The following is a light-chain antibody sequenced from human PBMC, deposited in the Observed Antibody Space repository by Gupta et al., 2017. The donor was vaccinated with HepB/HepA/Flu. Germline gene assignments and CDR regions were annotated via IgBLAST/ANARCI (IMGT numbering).Light chain of an antibody. Sequence: EIVMTQSPATLSVSPVERATVSCRASQSVSSYLAWYQQNPGQAPRLLIYGASTRASGLPARISGRGSGTDFTLTISSLQSEDFVVYYCQQENDCPFTFGQGTKVDFK. V-gene: IGKV3-15*01. CDR3: QQENDCPFT. CDR1: QSVSSY. J-gene: IGKJ3*01. CDR2: GAS.